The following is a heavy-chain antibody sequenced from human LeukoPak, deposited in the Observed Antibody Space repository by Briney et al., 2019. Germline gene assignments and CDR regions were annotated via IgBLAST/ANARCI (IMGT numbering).Heavy chain of an antibody. Sequence: SVKVSCKASGGTFSSYAISWVRQAPGQGLEWMGRIIPIFGTANYAQKFQGRVTITTDESTSTACMELSSLRSEDTAVYYCARERGVVIHGAFDIWGQGTMVTVSS. CDR3: ARERGVVIHGAFDI. J-gene: IGHJ3*02. CDR2: IIPIFGTA. D-gene: IGHD3-3*01. V-gene: IGHV1-69*05. CDR1: GGTFSSYA.